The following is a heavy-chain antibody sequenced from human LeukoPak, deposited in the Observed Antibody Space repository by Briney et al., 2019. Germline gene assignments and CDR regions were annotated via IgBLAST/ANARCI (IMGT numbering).Heavy chain of an antibody. V-gene: IGHV3-33*01. J-gene: IGHJ2*01. D-gene: IGHD4-17*01. Sequence: HPGRSLRLSCAASGFTFSSYGMHWVRQAPGKGLEWVAVIWYDGSNKYYADPVKGRFTISRDNSKNTLYLQMNSLRVEDTAVYYCARDKAHGDYALRWYFDLWGRGTLVTVSS. CDR1: GFTFSSYG. CDR3: ARDKAHGDYALRWYFDL. CDR2: IWYDGSNK.